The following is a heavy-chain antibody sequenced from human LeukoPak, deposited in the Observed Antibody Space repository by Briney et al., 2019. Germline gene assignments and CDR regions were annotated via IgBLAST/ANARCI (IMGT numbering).Heavy chain of an antibody. CDR3: AKDLGIAAAGPAAADY. Sequence: GGSLRLSCAASGFTFSSYWMHWVRQAPGKGLVWVSAISGSGGSTYYADSVKGRFTISRDNSKNTLYLQMNSLRAEDTAVYYCAKDLGIAAAGPAAADYWGQGTLVTVSS. CDR1: GFTFSSYW. D-gene: IGHD6-13*01. V-gene: IGHV3-23*01. CDR2: ISGSGGST. J-gene: IGHJ4*02.